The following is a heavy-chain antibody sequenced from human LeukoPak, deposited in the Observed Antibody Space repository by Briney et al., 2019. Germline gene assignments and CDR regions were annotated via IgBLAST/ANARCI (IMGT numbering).Heavy chain of an antibody. V-gene: IGHV4-34*01. D-gene: IGHD6-13*01. CDR2: INHSGST. CDR1: GGSFSGYY. CDR3: ARSRYSSSWSEFDY. Sequence: SGTLSLTCAVYGGSFSGYYWSWIRQPPRKGLEWIGEINHSGSTNYNPSLKSRVTISVDTSKNQFSLKLSSVTAADTAVYYCARSRYSSSWSEFDYWGQGTLVTVSS. J-gene: IGHJ4*02.